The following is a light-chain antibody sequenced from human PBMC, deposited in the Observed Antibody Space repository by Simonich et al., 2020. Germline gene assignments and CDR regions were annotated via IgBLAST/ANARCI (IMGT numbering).Light chain of an antibody. V-gene: IGLV6-57*01. CDR2: EYN. CDR1: SGSIASNY. J-gene: IGLJ3*02. CDR3: QSYDSSNQV. Sequence: NFMLTQPHSVSESPGKTVTISCTHNSGSIASNYVQWYQQRPGSSPTTLIYEYNQRPSGVPERFSGSIDSSSNSASLTISGLKTEDEADYYCQSYDSSNQVFGGGTKLTVL.